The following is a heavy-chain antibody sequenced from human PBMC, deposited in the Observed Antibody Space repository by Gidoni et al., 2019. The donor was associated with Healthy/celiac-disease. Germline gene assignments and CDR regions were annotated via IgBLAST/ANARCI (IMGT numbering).Heavy chain of an antibody. J-gene: IGHJ5*02. CDR3: ARGLGKGWFDP. D-gene: IGHD3-16*01. V-gene: IGHV4-4*07. Sequence: QVQLQESRPGLVKPSETLSLPGTVSGGSISSYSWSWIRPPAGQGLEWIGRIYTSGSTNYNPSLKSRVTMSVDTSKNQFSLKLSSVTAADTAVYYCARGLGKGWFDPWGQGTLVTVSS. CDR2: IYTSGST. CDR1: GGSISSYS.